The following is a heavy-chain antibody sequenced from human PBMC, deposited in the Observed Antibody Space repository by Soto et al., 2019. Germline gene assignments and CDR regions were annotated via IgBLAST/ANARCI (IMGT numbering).Heavy chain of an antibody. CDR3: ATQEVGGTYVYTFDP. Sequence: SETLSLTCTVSGGSITSSSYYWGWIRQPPGKELEWIGSIYYSGSTYYNPSLKSRVTISVDTSKNQFSLKLSSVTAADTAVYYCATQEVGGTYVYTFDPWGQGTLVTSPQ. CDR1: GGSITSSSYY. D-gene: IGHD1-26*01. J-gene: IGHJ5*02. CDR2: IYYSGST. V-gene: IGHV4-39*01.